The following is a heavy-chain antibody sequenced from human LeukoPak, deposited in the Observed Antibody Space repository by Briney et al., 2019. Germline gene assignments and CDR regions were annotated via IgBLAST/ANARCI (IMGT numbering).Heavy chain of an antibody. J-gene: IGHJ4*02. V-gene: IGHV3-33*06. Sequence: PGGSLRLSCVASGFTFSHYVMHWVRQAPGAGLEWVAVISSDASDKYYASSVKGRFTISRDNSKNSLYLQMNSLRAEDTAVYYCAKDAERGFDYSNSLDYWGQGIRVTVSS. CDR3: AKDAERGFDYSNSLDY. CDR1: GFTFSHYV. D-gene: IGHD4-11*01. CDR2: ISSDASDK.